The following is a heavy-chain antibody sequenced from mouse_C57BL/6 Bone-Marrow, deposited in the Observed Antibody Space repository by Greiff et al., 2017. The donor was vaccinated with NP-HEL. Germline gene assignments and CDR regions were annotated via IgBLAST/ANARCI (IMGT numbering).Heavy chain of an antibody. CDR3: ARHEDDYGRFDY. Sequence: VKLMESGAELVKPGASVKLSCKASGYTFTEYTIHWVKQRSGQGLEWIGWFYPGSGSIKYNEKFKDKATLTADKSSSTVYMELSRLTSEDSAVYFCARHEDDYGRFDYWGQGTTLTVSS. CDR2: FYPGSGSI. J-gene: IGHJ2*01. CDR1: GYTFTEYT. V-gene: IGHV1-62-2*01. D-gene: IGHD1-1*01.